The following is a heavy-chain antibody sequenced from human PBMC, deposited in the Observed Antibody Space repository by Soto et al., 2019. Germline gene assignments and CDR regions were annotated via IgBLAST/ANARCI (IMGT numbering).Heavy chain of an antibody. Sequence: EVQLVESGGGLVQPGRSLRLSCAASGFTFDDYAMHWVRQAPGKGLEWVSGISWNSGSIGYADSVKGRFTISRDNDKNSLYLQMNSLRADETAVYYCAKGNSHYGGNFVFGYWCQGTLVTVCS. D-gene: IGHD4-17*01. CDR3: AKGNSHYGGNFVFGY. J-gene: IGHJ4*02. V-gene: IGHV3-9*01. CDR2: ISWNSGSI. CDR1: GFTFDDYA.